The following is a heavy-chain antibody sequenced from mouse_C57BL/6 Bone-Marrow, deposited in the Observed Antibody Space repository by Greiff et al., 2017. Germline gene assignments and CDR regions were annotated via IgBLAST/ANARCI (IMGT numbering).Heavy chain of an antibody. V-gene: IGHV1-59*01. CDR1: GYTFTSYW. D-gene: IGHD3-3*01. CDR3: ARLRAYFDV. CDR2: IDPSDSYT. Sequence: VQLQQSGAELVRPGTSVKLSCKASGYTFTSYWMHWVKQRPGQGLEWIGVIDPSDSYTNYNQKFKGKATLTVDTSSSTAYMQLSSLTSEDSAVYYCARLRAYFDVWGTGTTVTVSS. J-gene: IGHJ1*03.